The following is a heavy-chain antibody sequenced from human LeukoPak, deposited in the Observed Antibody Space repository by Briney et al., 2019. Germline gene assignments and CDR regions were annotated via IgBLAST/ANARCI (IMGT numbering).Heavy chain of an antibody. CDR1: GGSISSYY. J-gene: IGHJ4*02. Sequence: PSETLSLTCTVSGGSISSYYWSWIRQPPGKGLEWIGYIYYSGSTNYNPSLKSRVTISVDTSKNQFSLKLSSVTAADTAVYYCARGQTPGLFDYWGQGTLVTVSS. CDR2: IYYSGST. V-gene: IGHV4-59*01. D-gene: IGHD3-10*01. CDR3: ARGQTPGLFDY.